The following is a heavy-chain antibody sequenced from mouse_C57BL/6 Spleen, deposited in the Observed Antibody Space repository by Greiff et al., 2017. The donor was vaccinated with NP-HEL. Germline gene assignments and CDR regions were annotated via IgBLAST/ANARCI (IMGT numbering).Heavy chain of an antibody. V-gene: IGHV5-6*01. Sequence: EVKLVESGGDLVKPGGSLKLSCAASGFTFSSYGMSWVRQTPDTRLEWVATISSGGSYTYYPDSVKGRFTISRDNAKNTLYLQMSSLKSEDTAMYYCARHAPITTVVAERFAYWGQGTLVTVSA. CDR2: ISSGGSYT. J-gene: IGHJ3*01. CDR1: GFTFSSYG. D-gene: IGHD1-1*01. CDR3: ARHAPITTVVAERFAY.